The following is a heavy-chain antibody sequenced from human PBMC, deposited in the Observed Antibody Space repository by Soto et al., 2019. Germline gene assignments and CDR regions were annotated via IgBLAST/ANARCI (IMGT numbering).Heavy chain of an antibody. CDR2: ISYDGSNK. Sequence: QVQLVESGGGVVQPGRSLRLSCAASGFTFSSYGMHWVRQAPGKGLEWVAVISYDGSNKYYADCVKGRFTISRDNSKNTLYLQMNSLRAEDTAVYYCAKDQMEGLRIRSYDYYGRDVWGQGTTVTVSS. V-gene: IGHV3-30*18. CDR1: GFTFSSYG. D-gene: IGHD2-8*01. CDR3: AKDQMEGLRIRSYDYYGRDV. J-gene: IGHJ6*02.